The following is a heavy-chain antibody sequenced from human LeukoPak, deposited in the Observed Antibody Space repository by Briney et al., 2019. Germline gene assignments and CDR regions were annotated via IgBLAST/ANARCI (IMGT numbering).Heavy chain of an antibody. CDR1: GYTLSNHA. J-gene: IGHJ5*02. CDR2: IIPIFGTA. V-gene: IGHV1-69*13. Sequence: ASVKVSCKGSGYTLSNHAFSWVRQAPGQGLEWMGGIIPIFGTANYAQKFQGRVTITADESTSTAYMELSSLRSEDTAVYYCASSNGFAESYNWFDPWGQGTLVTVSS. CDR3: ASSNGFAESYNWFDP. D-gene: IGHD3-10*01.